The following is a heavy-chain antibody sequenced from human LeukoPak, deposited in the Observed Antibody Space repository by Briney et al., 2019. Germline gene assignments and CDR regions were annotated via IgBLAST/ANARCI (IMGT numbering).Heavy chain of an antibody. J-gene: IGHJ4*02. Sequence: GGSLRLSCAASGFTFSRYAMSWVRQAPGKGLEWVSALGVSVSGYGGSTYYADSVKGRFTISRDNSKNTLYLQMNSLRAEDTAVYYCAKLPILYCSSTSCYLWGQGTLVTVSS. CDR3: AKLPILYCSSTSCYL. V-gene: IGHV3-23*01. D-gene: IGHD2-2*01. CDR2: LGVSVSGYGGST. CDR1: GFTFSRYA.